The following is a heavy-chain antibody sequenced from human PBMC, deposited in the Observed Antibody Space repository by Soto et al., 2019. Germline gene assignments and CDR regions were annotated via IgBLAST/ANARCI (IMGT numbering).Heavy chain of an antibody. CDR1: GFTFSSYW. D-gene: IGHD2-15*01. V-gene: IGHV3-7*05. J-gene: IGHJ6*02. CDR3: ASEELLPLGVYYGMDV. Sequence: GGSLRLSCAASGFTFSSYWMSWVRQAPGKGLEWVANIKQDGSEKYYVDSVKGRFTISRDNAKNSLYLQMNSLRAEDTAVYYCASEELLPLGVYYGMDVWGQGTTVTVSS. CDR2: IKQDGSEK.